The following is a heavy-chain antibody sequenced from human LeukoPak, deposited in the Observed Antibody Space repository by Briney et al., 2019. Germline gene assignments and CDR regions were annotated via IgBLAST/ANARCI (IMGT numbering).Heavy chain of an antibody. J-gene: IGHJ4*02. CDR3: VRGAGY. CDR2: ISSNGDNT. V-gene: IGHV3-64D*06. CDR1: GFTFSTYV. Sequence: GGSLRLSCSVSGFTFSTYVMHWVRQAPGKGLEYVSAISSNGDNTYYADSVKGRFTISRDNSKNTLYLQMSSLRADDTAVYYCVRGAGYWGQGTLVTVSS.